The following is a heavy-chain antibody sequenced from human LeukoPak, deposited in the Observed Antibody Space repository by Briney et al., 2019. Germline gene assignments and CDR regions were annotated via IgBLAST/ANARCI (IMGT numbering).Heavy chain of an antibody. CDR2: ISAYNRNT. D-gene: IGHD4-23*01. V-gene: IGHV1-18*01. CDR3: ARDRRWDLERGVVYFDY. J-gene: IGHJ4*02. CDR1: GYTFTRYA. Sequence: ASVKASCKASGYTFTRYAFSWVRQAPGQGLEWLGWISAYNRNTIYAQKFQGRVTLTTDTPTSTAHMELGNLGSDDTAVYYCARDRRWDLERGVVYFDYWGQGTLVTVSS.